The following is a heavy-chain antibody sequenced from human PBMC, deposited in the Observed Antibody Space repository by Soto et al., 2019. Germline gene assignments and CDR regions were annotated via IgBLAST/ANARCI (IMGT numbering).Heavy chain of an antibody. CDR2: INHSGST. CDR3: ARDKITGLFDY. Sequence: PSETLSLTCAVYGGSISGYSWTWIRQPPGTGLEWIGEINHSGSTYYNPSLKSRVTISVDTSKNQFSLKLTSVTAADTAVYYCARDKITGLFDYWGQGTLVTVSS. CDR1: GGSISGYS. J-gene: IGHJ4*02. D-gene: IGHD2-8*02. V-gene: IGHV4-34*01.